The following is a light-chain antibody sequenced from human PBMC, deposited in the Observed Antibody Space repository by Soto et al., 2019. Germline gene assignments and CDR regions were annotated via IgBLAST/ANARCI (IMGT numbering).Light chain of an antibody. J-gene: IGKJ3*01. V-gene: IGKV3-20*01. CDR1: QSVNNNY. Sequence: EIVLMQSPGTLSLSPGEGATLSCRASQSVNNNYLAWYQQRPGQAPTVLIFDTSRRATGGTDRFSGSGSGTDFTLRISRVEPDDFAVYYCQQYGSSQFTFGPGTKVNIK. CDR3: QQYGSSQFT. CDR2: DTS.